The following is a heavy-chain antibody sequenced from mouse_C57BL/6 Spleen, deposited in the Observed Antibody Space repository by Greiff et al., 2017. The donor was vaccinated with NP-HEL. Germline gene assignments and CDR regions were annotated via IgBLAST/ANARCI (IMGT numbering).Heavy chain of an antibody. D-gene: IGHD2-4*01. CDR2: IYPGDGDT. J-gene: IGHJ3*01. V-gene: IGHV1-80*01. Sequence: QVQLQQSGAELVKPGASVKISCKASGYAFSSYWMNWVKQRPGKGLEWIGQIYPGDGDTNYNGKFKGKATLTADKSSSTAYMQLSSLTSEDSAVYFCARSDDYDVVFAYWGQGTLVTVSA. CDR1: GYAFSSYW. CDR3: ARSDDYDVVFAY.